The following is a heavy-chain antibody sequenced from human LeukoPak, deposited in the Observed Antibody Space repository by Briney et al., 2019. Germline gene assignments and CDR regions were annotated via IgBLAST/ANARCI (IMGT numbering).Heavy chain of an antibody. V-gene: IGHV1-69*04. CDR1: GGTFSSYA. CDR3: ARDQVPHYGDCVTPGDYDYYGMDG. CDR2: IIPILGIA. D-gene: IGHD4-17*01. J-gene: IGHJ6*02. Sequence: SVKVSCKASGGTFSSYAISWVRQAPGQGLEWMGRIIPILGIANYAQKFQGRVTITADKATSTAYMELSSLRSEYTAVYYRARDQVPHYGDCVTPGDYDYYGMDGWGQGTTVTAS.